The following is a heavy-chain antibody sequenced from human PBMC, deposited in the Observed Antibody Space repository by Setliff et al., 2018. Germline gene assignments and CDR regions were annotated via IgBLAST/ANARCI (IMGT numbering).Heavy chain of an antibody. J-gene: IGHJ4*02. CDR2: INHSGST. V-gene: IGHV4-61*01. CDR3: ARSFSRREKFLLDY. Sequence: PSETLSLTCTVSGDSVNSGNYYWNWIRQPPGKGLEWIGEINHSGSTNYNPSLKSRVTISLDTSKNQFSLKVSSVTAADTAVYYCARSFSRREKFLLDYWGQGALVTVS. CDR1: GDSVNSGNYY.